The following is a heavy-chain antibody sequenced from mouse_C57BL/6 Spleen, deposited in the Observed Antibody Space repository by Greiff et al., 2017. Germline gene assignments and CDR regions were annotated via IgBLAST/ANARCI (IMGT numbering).Heavy chain of an antibody. Sequence: QVQLQQPGAELVKPGASVKMSCKASGYTFTSYWITWVKQRPGQGLEWIGDIYPGSGSTNYNEKFKSKATLTVDTSSSTAYMQLSSLTSEDSAVYYCARNYGSSYVSARDYWGQVTSVTVSS. J-gene: IGHJ4*01. CDR2: IYPGSGST. V-gene: IGHV1-55*01. CDR1: GYTFTSYW. D-gene: IGHD1-1*01. CDR3: ARNYGSSYVSARDY.